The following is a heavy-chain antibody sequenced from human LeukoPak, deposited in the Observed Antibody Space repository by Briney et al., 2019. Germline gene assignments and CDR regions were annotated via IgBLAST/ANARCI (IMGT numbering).Heavy chain of an antibody. Sequence: GGSLRLSCAASGLTFSDYFMSWIRQAPGKGLEWVSYISSGGSIIYYADSVKGRFTISRDNAKSSLYLQMNSLRAEDPALYYCARHRTASDYWGQGTLVTVSS. D-gene: IGHD3-16*02. V-gene: IGHV3-11*04. CDR2: ISSGGSII. CDR3: ARHRTASDY. CDR1: GLTFSDYF. J-gene: IGHJ4*02.